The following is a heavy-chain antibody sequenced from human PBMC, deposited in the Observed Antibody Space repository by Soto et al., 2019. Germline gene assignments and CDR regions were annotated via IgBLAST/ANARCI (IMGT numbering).Heavy chain of an antibody. D-gene: IGHD6-19*01. Sequence: SETLSLACSVSGGSINSSSYFWGWVRQPPGKGLEWIGSIYYSGSTYYNPSLRSRVTISVDTSKNQFSLKLSSVTAADTAVFYCARHYSSGSRNWFDPWGQGTLVTVS. J-gene: IGHJ5*02. V-gene: IGHV4-39*01. CDR2: IYYSGST. CDR3: ARHYSSGSRNWFDP. CDR1: GGSINSSSYF.